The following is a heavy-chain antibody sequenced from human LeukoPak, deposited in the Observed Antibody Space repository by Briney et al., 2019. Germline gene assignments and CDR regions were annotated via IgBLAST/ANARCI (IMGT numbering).Heavy chain of an antibody. CDR3: ARDPPYYYDSSGFDY. CDR2: IYTSGST. CDR1: GGSISSGSYY. V-gene: IGHV4-61*02. D-gene: IGHD3-22*01. Sequence: SETLSLTCTVSGGSISSGSYYWSWIRQPAGKGLEWIGRIYTSGSTNYNPSLKSRVTISVDTSKNQFSLKLSSVTAADTAVYYCARDPPYYYDSSGFDYWGQGTLVTVSS. J-gene: IGHJ4*02.